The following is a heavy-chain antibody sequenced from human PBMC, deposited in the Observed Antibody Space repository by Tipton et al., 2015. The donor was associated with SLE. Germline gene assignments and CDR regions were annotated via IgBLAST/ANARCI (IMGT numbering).Heavy chain of an antibody. CDR3: ARDRCSGWFDLDY. CDR2: IYSGGST. V-gene: IGHV3-53*05. CDR1: GFTVSSNY. D-gene: IGHD6-19*01. Sequence: SLRLSCAASGFTVSSNYMSWVRQAPGKGLEWVSVIYSGGSTYYADSMKGRFTISRDNSKNTLYLQMNSLRAEDTAVYYCARDRCSGWFDLDYLGQGTLVTVSS. J-gene: IGHJ4*02.